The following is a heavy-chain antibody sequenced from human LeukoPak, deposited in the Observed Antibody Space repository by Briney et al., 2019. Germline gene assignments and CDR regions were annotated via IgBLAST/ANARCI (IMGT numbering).Heavy chain of an antibody. CDR1: GGTFSSYA. J-gene: IGHJ4*02. CDR3: ASAGKYCSGGSCYSDY. Sequence: ASVKVSCKASGGTFSSYAISWVRQAPGQGLEWMGGIIPIFGTANYAQKFQGRVTITTDESTSTAYMELSSLRSEDTAVYYCASAGKYCSGGSCYSDYWGQGTLATVSS. V-gene: IGHV1-69*05. D-gene: IGHD2-15*01. CDR2: IIPIFGTA.